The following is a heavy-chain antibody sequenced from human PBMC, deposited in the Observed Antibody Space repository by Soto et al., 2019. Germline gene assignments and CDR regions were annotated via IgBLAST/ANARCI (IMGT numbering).Heavy chain of an antibody. CDR2: ISDRGGST. J-gene: IGHJ4*02. V-gene: IGHV3-23*01. CDR3: AKGGWGSAFDY. D-gene: IGHD7-27*01. Sequence: EVQLLESGGGLVQPGGALRLSCAASGFTLSRNAMTWVRQAPGQGLECVSGISDRGGSTYYADSVKGRFTISRDNSKNTLYLQMNSLRAEDTAIYYCAKGGWGSAFDYWGQGTLVTVSS. CDR1: GFTLSRNA.